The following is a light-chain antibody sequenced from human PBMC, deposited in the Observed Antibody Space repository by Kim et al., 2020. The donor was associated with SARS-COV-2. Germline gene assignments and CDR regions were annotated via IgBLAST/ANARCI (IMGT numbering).Light chain of an antibody. Sequence: DIQLTQSPSSLSASVGDRVTITCRASQGIKNWLDWYQQKPGKAPKLLIYDASTLETGVPSRFSGSGSGADFTLTISSLQPDDIATYYCQQYDDFPLTFGGGTKVDIK. CDR1: QGIKNW. J-gene: IGKJ4*01. CDR3: QQYDDFPLT. CDR2: DAS. V-gene: IGKV1-33*01.